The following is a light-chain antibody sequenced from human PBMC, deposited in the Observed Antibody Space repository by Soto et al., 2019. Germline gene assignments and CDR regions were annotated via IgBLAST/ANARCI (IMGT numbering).Light chain of an antibody. Sequence: DIQMTQSPSSLSASVGDRVTITCRASQGISNSLAWYQHKPGKVPELLIYAASTLHSGVPSRFSGSGSGTDFSLTISSLQPEDVATYYCQEYYSPPFTFGPGTKANFK. CDR2: AAS. CDR1: QGISNS. J-gene: IGKJ3*01. CDR3: QEYYSPPFT. V-gene: IGKV1-27*01.